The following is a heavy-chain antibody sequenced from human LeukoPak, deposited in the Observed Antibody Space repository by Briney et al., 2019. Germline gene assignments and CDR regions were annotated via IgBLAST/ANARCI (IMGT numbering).Heavy chain of an antibody. Sequence: GGSLRLSCAASGFTFSSYSMNWVRQAPGKGLEWVSSISSSSSYIYYADSVNGRFTISRDNAKNSLYLQMNSLRAEDTAVYYCAPVEMAIDYWGQGTLVTVSS. CDR1: GFTFSSYS. V-gene: IGHV3-21*01. D-gene: IGHD5-24*01. CDR2: ISSSSSYI. J-gene: IGHJ4*02. CDR3: APVEMAIDY.